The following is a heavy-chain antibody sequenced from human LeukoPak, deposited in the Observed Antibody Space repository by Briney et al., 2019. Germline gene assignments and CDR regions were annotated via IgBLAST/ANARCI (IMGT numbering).Heavy chain of an antibody. CDR2: IYYSGST. Sequence: PSETLSLTCTVSGGSISSGGYYWSWIRQHPGKGLEWIGYIYYSGSTYYNPSLKSRVTISVDTSKNQFSLKLSSVTAADTAVYYCASSSYYDSSGYYSNDAFDIWGQGTMVTVSS. CDR3: ASSSYYDSSGYYSNDAFDI. V-gene: IGHV4-31*03. J-gene: IGHJ3*02. D-gene: IGHD3-22*01. CDR1: GGSISSGGYY.